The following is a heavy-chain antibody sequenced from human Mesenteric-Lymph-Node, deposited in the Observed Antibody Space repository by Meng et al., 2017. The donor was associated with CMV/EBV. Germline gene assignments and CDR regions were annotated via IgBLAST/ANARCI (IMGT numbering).Heavy chain of an antibody. Sequence: TLSLTCAISGDSVSSDVAAWNWIRQSPSRGLEWLGRTYYMSRWYNDYAESVKSRIVVSPDTSKNQFSLQLKSLSLEDTAVYYCARGRRNYYGMDVWGQGTTVTVSS. D-gene: IGHD5-24*01. CDR1: GDSVSSDVAA. CDR3: ARGRRNYYGMDV. J-gene: IGHJ6*02. CDR2: TYYMSRWYN. V-gene: IGHV6-1*01.